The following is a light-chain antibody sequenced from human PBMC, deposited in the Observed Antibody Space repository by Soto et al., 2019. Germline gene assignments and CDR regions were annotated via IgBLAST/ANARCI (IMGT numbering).Light chain of an antibody. V-gene: IGKV1-12*01. CDR1: QAVNSW. CDR2: DVS. CDR3: LQDYNFPWT. J-gene: IGKJ1*01. Sequence: DNHLPQCPSSISASVVDRVTITCRASQAVNSWLAWFQQKPGMAPKLVIYDVSSLQSGVPSRFSGSGSGTDFTLTISSLQPEDFATYYCLQDYNFPWTFGQGTKV.